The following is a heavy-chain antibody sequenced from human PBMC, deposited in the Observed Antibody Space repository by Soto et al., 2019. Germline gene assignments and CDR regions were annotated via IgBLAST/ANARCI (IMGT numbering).Heavy chain of an antibody. D-gene: IGHD2-15*01. Sequence: SETLSLTCTVSGGSISSGGYYWSWIRQHPGKGLEWIGYIYYSGSTYYNPSLKSRVTISVDTSKNQFSLKLSSVTAADTAVYYCAGEPRGGRIYWGQGTLVTVSS. CDR2: IYYSGST. J-gene: IGHJ4*02. V-gene: IGHV4-31*03. CDR3: AGEPRGGRIY. CDR1: GGSISSGGYY.